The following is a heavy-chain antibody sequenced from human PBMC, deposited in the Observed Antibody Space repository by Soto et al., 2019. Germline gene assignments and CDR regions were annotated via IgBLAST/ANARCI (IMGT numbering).Heavy chain of an antibody. CDR3: ARGKGIAAAGTTGNWVNYYYGMDV. V-gene: IGHV1-69*13. J-gene: IGHJ6*02. CDR2: IIPIFGTA. Sequence: ASVKVSCKASGGTFSSYAISWVRQAPGQGLEWMGGIIPIFGTANYAQKFQGRVTITADESTSTAYMELSSLRSEDTAVYYCARGKGIAAAGTTGNWVNYYYGMDVWGQGTTVTVSS. CDR1: GGTFSSYA. D-gene: IGHD6-13*01.